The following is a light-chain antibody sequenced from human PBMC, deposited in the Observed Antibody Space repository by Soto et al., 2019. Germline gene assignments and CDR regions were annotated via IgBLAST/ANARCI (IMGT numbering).Light chain of an antibody. J-gene: IGLJ2*01. V-gene: IGLV2-14*01. CDR2: EVS. Sequence: QSALTQPASVSGSPGQSITIPCTGTSSDVGGYNYVSWYQQHPGKAPKLMIYEVSNRPSGLSNRFSGSKSGNTASLTISGLQAEDEADYYCSSYTSSNTLVIFGGGTKLTVL. CDR3: SSYTSSNTLVI. CDR1: SSDVGGYNY.